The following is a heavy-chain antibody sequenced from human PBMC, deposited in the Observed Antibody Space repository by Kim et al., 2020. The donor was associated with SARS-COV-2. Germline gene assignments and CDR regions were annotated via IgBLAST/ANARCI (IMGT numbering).Heavy chain of an antibody. V-gene: IGHV1-18*01. D-gene: IGHD1-1*01. CDR2: ISAGNGLT. Sequence: ASVKVSCKGSGYTFTSYGFSWVRQAPGQGREWMGWISAGNGLTHSSQKFQDRGTMTTESSTNTVFLELRSLRADDTAVYYFARECSTNDCTRRREDVWGTGTLGTV. CDR3: ARECSTNDCTRRREDV. J-gene: IGHJ4*02. CDR1: GYTFTSYG.